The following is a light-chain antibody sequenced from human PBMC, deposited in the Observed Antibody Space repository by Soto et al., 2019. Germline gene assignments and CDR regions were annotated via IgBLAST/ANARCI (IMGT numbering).Light chain of an antibody. CDR2: RAS. Sequence: IMMTQSPATLSVSLGERATLSCRAGQTIYSNVAWYQQRPGQAPRLLIYRASTRATGVPARFSGSGSGTDFTLTISSLQSEDFAVYYCLQYDDWHRTFGQGTKVDI. CDR1: QTIYSN. CDR3: LQYDDWHRT. V-gene: IGKV3-15*01. J-gene: IGKJ1*01.